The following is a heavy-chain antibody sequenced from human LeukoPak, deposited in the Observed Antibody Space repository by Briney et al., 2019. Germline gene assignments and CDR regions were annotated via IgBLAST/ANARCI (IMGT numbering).Heavy chain of an antibody. D-gene: IGHD2-8*01. CDR1: GGSISSSSYY. CDR3: ARSSIVLMAYAMLDFDY. Sequence: NPSETLSLTCTVSGGSISSSSYYWGWIRQPPGKGLEWIGSIYYSGSTYYNPSLKSRVTISVDTSKNQFSLKLSSVTAADTAVYYCARSSIVLMAYAMLDFDYWGQGTLVTVSS. CDR2: IYYSGST. J-gene: IGHJ4*02. V-gene: IGHV4-39*01.